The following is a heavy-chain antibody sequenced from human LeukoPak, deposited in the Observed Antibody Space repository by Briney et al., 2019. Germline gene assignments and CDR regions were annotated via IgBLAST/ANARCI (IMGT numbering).Heavy chain of an antibody. CDR1: GYTFTGYY. D-gene: IGHD3-22*01. CDR2: INPNSGGT. CDR3: AMNYYDSSGYYDY. J-gene: IGHJ4*02. V-gene: IGHV1-2*02. Sequence: VASVKVSCKASGYTFTGYYLHWVRQAPGQRLEWMGWINPNSGGTIYAQMFQGRVTVTRDTSITTAYMELSRLRSDDTAVYYCAMNYYDSSGYYDYWGQGTLVTVSS.